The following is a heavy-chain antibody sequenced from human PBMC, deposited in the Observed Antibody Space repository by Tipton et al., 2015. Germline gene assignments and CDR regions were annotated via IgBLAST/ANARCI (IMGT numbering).Heavy chain of an antibody. CDR1: GGSISSYY. V-gene: IGHV4-59*01. CDR3: ARDLERRYGMDV. Sequence: TLSLTCTVSGGSISSYYWSWIRQPPGKGLEWIGYIYYDGSTNYNPSLKSRVTISVDTSKNQFSLKLTSVTAADTAVYYCARDLERRYGMDVWGQGTTVIVSS. D-gene: IGHD1-1*01. J-gene: IGHJ6*02. CDR2: IYYDGST.